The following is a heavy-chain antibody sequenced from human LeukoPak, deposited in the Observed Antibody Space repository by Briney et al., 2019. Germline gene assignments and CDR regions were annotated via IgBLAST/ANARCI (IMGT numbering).Heavy chain of an antibody. CDR2: INTDGTVT. CDR3: ATKQWLAPPPDS. Sequence: GGSLRLSCAASGFTFSKYWMLWVRHAPGKGLESVSRINTDGTVTTYPDSVKGRFTVSRDNADNTMFPQMNSVRDEDTAVYYCATKQWLAPPPDSWGQGTPVTVSS. D-gene: IGHD6-19*01. J-gene: IGHJ4*02. CDR1: GFTFSKYW. V-gene: IGHV3-74*01.